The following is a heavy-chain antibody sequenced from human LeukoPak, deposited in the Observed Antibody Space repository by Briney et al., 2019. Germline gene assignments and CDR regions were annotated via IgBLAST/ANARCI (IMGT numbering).Heavy chain of an antibody. CDR1: GYIFNSYG. D-gene: IGHD3-10*01. V-gene: IGHV1-18*01. CDR3: ARQTIYHYGSGRPIDY. Sequence: ASVKVSCNASGYIFNSYGISWVRQAPGQGLEWMGWISVYVDNTKFAQNSQGRVTMNTNTSTSTVHLELRGLRSDDTAVYYCARQTIYHYGSGRPIDYWGQGTLVIVSS. CDR2: ISVYVDNT. J-gene: IGHJ4*02.